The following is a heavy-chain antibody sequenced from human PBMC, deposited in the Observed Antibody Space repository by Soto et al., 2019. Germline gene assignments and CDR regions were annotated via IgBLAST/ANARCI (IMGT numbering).Heavy chain of an antibody. D-gene: IGHD6-13*01. J-gene: IGHJ5*02. CDR3: AAADNNWFDP. V-gene: IGHV1-69*13. CDR2: IIPIFGTA. Sequence: SVKVSCKASGGTFSSYAISWVRQAPGQGLEWMGGIIPIFGTANYAQKFQGRVTITADESTSTAYMDPVDTATYYCAHRPIAAADNNWFDPWGQGTLVTVSS. CDR1: GGTFSSYA.